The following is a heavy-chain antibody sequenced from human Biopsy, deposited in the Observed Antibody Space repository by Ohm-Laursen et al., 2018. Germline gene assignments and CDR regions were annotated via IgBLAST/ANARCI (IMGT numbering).Heavy chain of an antibody. Sequence: GSLRLSCSASRFTFNNYWMHWVRHAPGKGLVWVSRSNTDGSHTNYADSVKGRFTTSTDNAKNTLYLYMSSLTVEDTAVYFCARDASQGFDSWGQGTLVTVSS. CDR2: SNTDGSHT. V-gene: IGHV3-74*01. J-gene: IGHJ5*01. CDR1: RFTFNNYW. CDR3: ARDASQGFDS.